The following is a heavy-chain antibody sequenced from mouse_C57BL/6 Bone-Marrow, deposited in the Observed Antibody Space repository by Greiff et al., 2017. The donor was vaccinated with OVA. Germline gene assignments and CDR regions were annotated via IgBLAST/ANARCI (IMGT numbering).Heavy chain of an antibody. CDR1: GYTFTSYW. V-gene: IGHV1-64*01. CDR3: LYDGYLYAMDY. J-gene: IGHJ4*01. Sequence: QVQLQQPGAELVKPGASVKLSCKASGYTFTSYWMHWVKQRPGQGLEWIGMIHPNSGSTNYNEKFKSKATLTVDKSSSTAYMQLSSLTSEDSAVYYCLYDGYLYAMDYWVQGTSVTVSS. D-gene: IGHD2-3*01. CDR2: IHPNSGST.